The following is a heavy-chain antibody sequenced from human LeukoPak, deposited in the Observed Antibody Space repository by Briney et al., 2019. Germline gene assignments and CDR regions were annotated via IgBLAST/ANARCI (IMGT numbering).Heavy chain of an antibody. D-gene: IGHD2-15*01. CDR3: VKDKVGCSGGSCYSRYFQH. J-gene: IGHJ1*01. CDR2: ISSNGGST. V-gene: IGHV3-64D*09. Sequence: GGSLRLSCAASGFAVSGNYMSWVRQAPGKGLEYVSAISSNGGSTYYADSVKGRFTISRDNSKNTLYLQMSSLRAEDTAVYYCVKDKVGCSGGSCYSRYFQHWGQGTLVTVSS. CDR1: GFAVSGNY.